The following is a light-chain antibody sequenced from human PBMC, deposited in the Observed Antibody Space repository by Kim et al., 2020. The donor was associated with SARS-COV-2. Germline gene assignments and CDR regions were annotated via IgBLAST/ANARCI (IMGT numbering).Light chain of an antibody. CDR1: QDISNH. CDR3: QQYDKFPRT. J-gene: IGKJ4*01. V-gene: IGKV1-33*01. Sequence: DIQMTQSPSSLSASVGDRVTISCQASQDISNHLKWYQQKPGKAPKLLIYDGSILEAGVPSRFSGSGSGTDFTFSIRSLQPEDIATYYYQQYDKFPRTFGGGTKVDIK. CDR2: DGS.